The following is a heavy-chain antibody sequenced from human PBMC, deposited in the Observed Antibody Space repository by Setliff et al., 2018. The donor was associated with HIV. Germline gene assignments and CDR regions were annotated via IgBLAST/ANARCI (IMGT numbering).Heavy chain of an antibody. CDR3: ARGPTTVTNYYYYYMDV. D-gene: IGHD4-17*01. CDR1: GGTFSSYA. J-gene: IGHJ6*03. CDR2: IIPIFGTA. V-gene: IGHV1-69*13. Sequence: ASVKVSCKASGGTFSSYAISWVRQAPGQGLEWMGGIIPIFGTANYAQKFQGRVTITADESTSTAYMELNGLRAEDTAVYYCARGPTTVTNYYYYYMDVWGKGTTVTVS.